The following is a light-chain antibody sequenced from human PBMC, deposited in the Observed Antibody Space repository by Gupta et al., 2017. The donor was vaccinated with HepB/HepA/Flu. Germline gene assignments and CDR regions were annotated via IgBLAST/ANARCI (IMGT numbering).Light chain of an antibody. CDR3: MQRIQPPVT. Sequence: DIVMTHSPFSLPVTPGESASISCRSSQCRLKNNGRTYLDWYLQKPGQSPQLLIYGASKRASGVPDRFSGSGSGTDFTLKISGGEAEDVGIYYCMQRIQPPVTFGQGTRVEI. V-gene: IGKV2-28*01. CDR1: QCRLKNNGRTY. J-gene: IGKJ5*01. CDR2: GAS.